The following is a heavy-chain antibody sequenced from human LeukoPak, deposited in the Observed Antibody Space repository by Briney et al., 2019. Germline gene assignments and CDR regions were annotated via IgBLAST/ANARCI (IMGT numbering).Heavy chain of an antibody. CDR1: GGSFSGYY. D-gene: IGHD6-13*01. V-gene: IGHV4-59*01. CDR2: IYYSGST. CDR3: ASLPIAAAGGDY. Sequence: SETLSLTCAVYGGSFSGYYWSWIRQPPGKGLEWIGYIYYSGSTNYNPSLKSRVTISVDTSKNQFSLKLSSVTAADTAVYYCASLPIAAAGGDYWGQGTLVTVSS. J-gene: IGHJ4*02.